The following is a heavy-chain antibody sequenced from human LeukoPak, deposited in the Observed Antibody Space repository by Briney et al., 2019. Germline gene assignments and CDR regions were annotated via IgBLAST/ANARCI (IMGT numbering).Heavy chain of an antibody. CDR3: ARGPTISETGYFDY. J-gene: IGHJ4*03. Sequence: PSETLSLTCAVYGGSFSRYYWSWIRQSPGKRLEWIAEINHRGDTNYNPSVKSRVTISVDTSKNQFSLKVTSLTAADTAVYFCARGPTISETGYFDYWGQGTLVTVSS. V-gene: IGHV4-34*01. D-gene: IGHD1-1*01. CDR1: GGSFSRYY. CDR2: INHRGDT.